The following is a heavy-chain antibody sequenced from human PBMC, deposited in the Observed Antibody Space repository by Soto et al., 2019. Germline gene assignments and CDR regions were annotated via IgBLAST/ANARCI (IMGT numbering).Heavy chain of an antibody. V-gene: IGHV5-10-1*01. Sequence: PGESLKISCKGSGYSFTSYWISWVRQMPWKGLEWMGRIDPSDSYTNYSPSFQGHVTISADKSISTAYLQWSSLKASDTAMYYCASTPSFDWFLDYWGQGTPVTVSS. CDR2: IDPSDSYT. CDR3: ASTPSFDWFLDY. D-gene: IGHD3-9*01. CDR1: GYSFTSYW. J-gene: IGHJ4*02.